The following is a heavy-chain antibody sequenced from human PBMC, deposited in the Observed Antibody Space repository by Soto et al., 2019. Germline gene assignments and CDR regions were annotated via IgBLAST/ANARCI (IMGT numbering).Heavy chain of an antibody. V-gene: IGHV3-9*01. Sequence: GGSLRLSCAASGFTFDDYAMHWVRQAPGKGLEWVSGISWNSGSIGYADSVKGRFTISRDNAKNSLYLQMNSLRAEDTALYYCAKDRELGGVIVNDAFDIWGQGTMVTVSS. CDR2: ISWNSGSI. J-gene: IGHJ3*02. D-gene: IGHD3-16*02. CDR1: GFTFDDYA. CDR3: AKDRELGGVIVNDAFDI.